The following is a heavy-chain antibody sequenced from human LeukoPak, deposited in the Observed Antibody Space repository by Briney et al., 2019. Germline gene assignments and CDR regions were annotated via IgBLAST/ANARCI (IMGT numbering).Heavy chain of an antibody. D-gene: IGHD2-2*01. Sequence: PGGSLRLSRAASGFTFSSYEMNWVRQAPGKGLQWVSDISSSGTTIYYADSVKGRFTISRDNAKNSLYLQMNSLRAEDTAVYYCARKYCSTTSCLFDNWGQGTLVTVSS. CDR1: GFTFSSYE. V-gene: IGHV3-48*03. J-gene: IGHJ4*02. CDR2: ISSSGTTI. CDR3: ARKYCSTTSCLFDN.